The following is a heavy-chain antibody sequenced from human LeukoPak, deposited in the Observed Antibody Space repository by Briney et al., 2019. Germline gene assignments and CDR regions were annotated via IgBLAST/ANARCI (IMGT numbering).Heavy chain of an antibody. CDR1: GFTFSSYD. CDR3: ARGIAAAGSGFDY. Sequence: QAGGSLRLSCAVSGFTFSSYDMNWVRQAPGKGLEWVSYISGSGSTIYYADSVKGRLTISRDNAKNSLYLQMSSLRAEDTAVYYCARGIAAAGSGFDYWGQGTLVTVSS. V-gene: IGHV3-48*03. CDR2: ISGSGSTI. J-gene: IGHJ4*02. D-gene: IGHD6-13*01.